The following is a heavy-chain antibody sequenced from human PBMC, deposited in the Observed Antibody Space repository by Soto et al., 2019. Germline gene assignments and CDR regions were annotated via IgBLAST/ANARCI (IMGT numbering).Heavy chain of an antibody. Sequence: GASVKVSCKASGYPFSSYYMHWVRQAPGQGLEWMGVINPSGDTTTYAQKFQGRVTVTKDTSTSTLCMELSSLRSEDTAVYYCARDWEFGFWGQGTLVTVSS. CDR1: GYPFSSYY. V-gene: IGHV1-46*01. J-gene: IGHJ4*02. CDR3: ARDWEFGF. D-gene: IGHD3-10*01. CDR2: INPSGDTT.